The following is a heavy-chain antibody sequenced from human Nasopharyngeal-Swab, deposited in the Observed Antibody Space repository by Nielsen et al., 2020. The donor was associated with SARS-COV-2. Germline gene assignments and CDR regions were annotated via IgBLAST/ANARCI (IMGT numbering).Heavy chain of an antibody. J-gene: IGHJ6*02. CDR1: GGSISSGGYY. D-gene: IGHD3-10*01. Sequence: LRLSCTVSGGSISSGGYYWSWIRQHPGKGLEWIGYIYYSGSTYYNPSLKSRVTISVDTSKNQFSLKLSSVTAADTAVYYCASLYGSGRGVMDVWGQGTTVTVSS. CDR3: ASLYGSGRGVMDV. V-gene: IGHV4-31*03. CDR2: IYYSGST.